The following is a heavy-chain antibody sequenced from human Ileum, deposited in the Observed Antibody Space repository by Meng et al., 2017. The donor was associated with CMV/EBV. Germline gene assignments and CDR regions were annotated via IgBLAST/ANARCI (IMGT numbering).Heavy chain of an antibody. CDR1: GFPFSRFA. CDR2: LSYDSTTK. V-gene: IGHV3-30*04. D-gene: IGHD1-7*01. Sequence: SCAASGFPFSRFAMHWVRQVPGKGLESVTFLSYDSTTKFYADSVKGRFTISRDNSNNILYLQMDSLRTEDTAVYYCARRTGTTIDFWGQGTLVTVSS. J-gene: IGHJ4*02. CDR3: ARRTGTTIDF.